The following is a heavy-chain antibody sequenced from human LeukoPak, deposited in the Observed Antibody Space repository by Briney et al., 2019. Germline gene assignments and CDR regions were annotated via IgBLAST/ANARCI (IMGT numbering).Heavy chain of an antibody. J-gene: IGHJ6*03. V-gene: IGHV3-21*01. CDR1: GFTFSSYS. CDR2: ISISSSYI. CDR3: ARGGEGHITIFGVVIMESYYMDV. D-gene: IGHD3-3*01. Sequence: KPGGSLRLSCAASGFTFSSYSMNWVRHAPGKGLEWVSSISISSSYIYYADSVKGRFTISRDSAKNSLYLQMNSLRADDKAVYYCARGGEGHITIFGVVIMESYYMDVWGKGTTVTVSS.